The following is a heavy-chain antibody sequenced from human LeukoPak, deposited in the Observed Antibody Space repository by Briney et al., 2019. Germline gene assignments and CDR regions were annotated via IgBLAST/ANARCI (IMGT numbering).Heavy chain of an antibody. D-gene: IGHD3-22*01. Sequence: GGSLRLSCAASGFTFSSYAMSWVRQAPGKGLEWFSAISGSGGSTYYADSVKGRFTISRDNSKNTLYLQMNSLRAEDTAVYYCAKSGGYYYDSSGYYDYWGQGTLVTVSS. CDR2: ISGSGGST. CDR1: GFTFSSYA. CDR3: AKSGGYYYDSSGYYDY. J-gene: IGHJ4*02. V-gene: IGHV3-23*01.